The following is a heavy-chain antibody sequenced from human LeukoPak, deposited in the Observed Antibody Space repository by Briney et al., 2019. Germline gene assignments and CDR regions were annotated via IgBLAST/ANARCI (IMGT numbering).Heavy chain of an antibody. CDR2: ISYDGSNK. J-gene: IGHJ4*02. D-gene: IGHD3-22*01. CDR1: GFTFSSYA. V-gene: IGHV3-30-3*01. Sequence: GRSLRLSCAASGFTFSSYAMHWVRQAPGKGLEWVAVISYDGSNKYYADSVKGRFTISRDNSKNTLYLQMNSLRAEDTAVYYCAREACPYRLCYYDSSGYSLNYYFDYWGQGTLVTVSS. CDR3: AREACPYRLCYYDSSGYSLNYYFDY.